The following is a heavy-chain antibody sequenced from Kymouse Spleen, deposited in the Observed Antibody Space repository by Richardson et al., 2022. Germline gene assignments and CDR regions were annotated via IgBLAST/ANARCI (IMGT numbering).Heavy chain of an antibody. V-gene: IGHV3-33*01. CDR1: GFTFSSYG. Sequence: QVQLVESGGGVVQPGRSLRLSCAASGFTFSSYGMHWVRQAPGKGLEWVAVIWYDGSNKYYADSVKGRFTISRDNSKNTLYLQMNSLRAEDTAVYYCARESGQWLALDYWGQGTLVTVSS. D-gene: IGHD6-19*01. J-gene: IGHJ4*02. CDR3: ARESGQWLALDY. CDR2: IWYDGSNK.